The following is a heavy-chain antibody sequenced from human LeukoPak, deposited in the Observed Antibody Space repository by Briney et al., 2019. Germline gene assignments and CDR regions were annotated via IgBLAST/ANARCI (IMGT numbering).Heavy chain of an antibody. D-gene: IGHD2-8*01. J-gene: IGHJ4*02. V-gene: IGHV4-39*01. CDR1: GGSISSSSYY. CDR2: IYYSGST. CDR3: ARRMGDY. Sequence: SETLSLTCTVSGGSISSSSYYWGWIRQPPGKGLEWIGSIYYSGSTYYNPSLKSRVTISVDTSKNQFSLKLSSVTAADTAVYYCARRMGDYWGQGTLVTVSS.